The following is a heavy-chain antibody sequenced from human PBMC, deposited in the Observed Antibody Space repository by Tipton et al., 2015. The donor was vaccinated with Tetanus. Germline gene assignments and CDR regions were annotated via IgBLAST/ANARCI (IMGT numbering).Heavy chain of an antibody. CDR3: VKDRVTQSGSGTYNFDF. CDR1: GFTFNKYW. D-gene: IGHD3-10*01. Sequence: SLRLSCAASGFTFNKYWMHWVRQAPGKGLEWLSRINSHGTSTNYADSGKGRFIISRDNDKNTLYLDMRSLGAEDTAVYHCVKDRVTQSGSGTYNFDFWGQGTLVTVSS. V-gene: IGHV3-74*01. CDR2: INSHGTST. J-gene: IGHJ4*02.